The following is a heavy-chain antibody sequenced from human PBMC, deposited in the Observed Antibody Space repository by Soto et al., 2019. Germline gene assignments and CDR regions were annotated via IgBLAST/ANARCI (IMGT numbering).Heavy chain of an antibody. Sequence: ASVKVSCKASEDTFRNYAISWVRKAPGQGLEWMGGIIPIFCTANYAQKFQGRVTITADTSANTVYLELSSLRAEDTAVYYCASTKYDSSAYYYWYLGLWGRGTLGTVSS. D-gene: IGHD3-22*01. CDR2: IIPIFCTA. J-gene: IGHJ2*01. CDR3: ASTKYDSSAYYYWYLGL. V-gene: IGHV1-69*06. CDR1: EDTFRNYA.